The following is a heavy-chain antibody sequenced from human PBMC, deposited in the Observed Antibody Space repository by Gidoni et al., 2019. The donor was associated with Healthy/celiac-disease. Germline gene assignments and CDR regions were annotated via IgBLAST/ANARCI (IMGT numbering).Heavy chain of an antibody. CDR3: ARDRRYSYGLKPMIVVMDV. V-gene: IGHV3-74*01. J-gene: IGHJ6*02. CDR1: GFTFSSYW. CDR2: INSDGSST. Sequence: EVQLVESGGGLVQPGGSLRLSCAASGFTFSSYWMHWVRQAPGKGLVWVSRINSDGSSTSYADSVKGRFTISRDNAKNTLYLQMNSLRAEDTAVYYCARDRRYSYGLKPMIVVMDVWGQGTTVTVSS. D-gene: IGHD3-22*01.